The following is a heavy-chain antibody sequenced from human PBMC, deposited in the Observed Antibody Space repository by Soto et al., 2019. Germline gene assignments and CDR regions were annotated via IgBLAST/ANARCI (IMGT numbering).Heavy chain of an antibody. CDR1: GFTFSSYS. V-gene: IGHV3-48*01. D-gene: IGHD5-12*01. Sequence: GGSLRLSCAASGFTFSSYSMNWVRQAPGKGLEWVSYISSSSSTIYYADSVKGRFTISRDNAKNSLYLQMNSLRGEDTAVYYCARDTGYSGYDWSYWGQGTLVTVSS. J-gene: IGHJ4*02. CDR2: ISSSSSTI. CDR3: ARDTGYSGYDWSY.